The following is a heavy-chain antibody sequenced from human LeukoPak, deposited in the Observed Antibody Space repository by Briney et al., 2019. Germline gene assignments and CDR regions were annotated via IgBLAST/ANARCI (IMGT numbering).Heavy chain of an antibody. CDR1: GFTFSSYA. CDR3: AREAYSGYDSDYFDY. D-gene: IGHD5-12*01. Sequence: PGRSLRLSCAASGFTFSSYAMHWVRQAPGKGLEWVAVISYDGSNKYYADSVKGRFTISRDNSKNTLYLQMNSLRAEDTAVYYCAREAYSGYDSDYFDYWGQGTLVTVSS. V-gene: IGHV3-30*04. CDR2: ISYDGSNK. J-gene: IGHJ4*02.